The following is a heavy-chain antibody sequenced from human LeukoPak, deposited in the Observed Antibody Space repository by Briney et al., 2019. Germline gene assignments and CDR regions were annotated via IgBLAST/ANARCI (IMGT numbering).Heavy chain of an antibody. D-gene: IGHD6-19*01. V-gene: IGHV3-23*01. CDR2: ISGSGGST. J-gene: IGHJ4*02. Sequence: GGSLRLSCAASGFTFSSYAMSWVRQAPGKGLEWVSAISGSGGSTYYADSVKGRFTISRDNSKNTLYLQMNSLRAEDTAVYYCAKSQYSGGWYQSDYWGQGTLVTVSS. CDR3: AKSQYSGGWYQSDY. CDR1: GFTFSSYA.